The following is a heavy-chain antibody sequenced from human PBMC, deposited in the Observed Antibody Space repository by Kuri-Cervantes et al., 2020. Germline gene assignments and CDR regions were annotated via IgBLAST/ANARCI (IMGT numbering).Heavy chain of an antibody. V-gene: IGHV3-30*02. CDR2: IWYDGSNK. D-gene: IGHD6-19*01. J-gene: IGHJ4*02. Sequence: GGSLRLSCAASGFTFSSYGLHWVRQAPGKGLEWVAVIWYDGSNKYYADSVKGRFTISRDNSKNTLYLQMNSLRAEDTALYYCAKTRRGGWGFDYWGQGTLVTVSS. CDR3: AKTRRGGWGFDY. CDR1: GFTFSSYG.